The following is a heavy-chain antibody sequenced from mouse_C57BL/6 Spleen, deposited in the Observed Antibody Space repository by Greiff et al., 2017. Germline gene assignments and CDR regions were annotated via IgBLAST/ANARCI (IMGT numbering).Heavy chain of an antibody. D-gene: IGHD4-1*01. V-gene: IGHV5-17*01. CDR3: AKLGPFYAMGY. J-gene: IGHJ4*01. CDR1: GFTFSDYG. CDR2: ISSGSSTI. Sequence: EVQLVESGGGLVKPGGSLKLSCAASGFTFSDYGMHWVRQAPEKGLEWVAYISSGSSTIYYADTVKGRFTISRDNAKNNLFLQMTSRRSEDTAMYYCAKLGPFYAMGYWGQGTSVTVSS.